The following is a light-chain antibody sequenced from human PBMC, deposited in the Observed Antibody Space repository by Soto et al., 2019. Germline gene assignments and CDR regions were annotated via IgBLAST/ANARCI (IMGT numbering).Light chain of an antibody. V-gene: IGKV1-27*01. CDR2: AAS. CDR3: QTYNSVPPNT. CDR1: QGISSY. Sequence: DIQMTQSPSSLSASVGDRVTITCRASQGISSYLAWYQQKPGKVPKLLIYAASTLQSGVPSRFSGSGSGTDFTLTISSLQPEDVATYYCQTYNSVPPNTFGGGTKVEIK. J-gene: IGKJ4*01.